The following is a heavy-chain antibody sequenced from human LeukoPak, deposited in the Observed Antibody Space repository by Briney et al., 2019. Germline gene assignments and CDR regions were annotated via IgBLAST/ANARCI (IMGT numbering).Heavy chain of an antibody. CDR1: GYSFTNYG. J-gene: IGHJ3*02. V-gene: IGHV1-18*01. D-gene: IGHD5-18*01. CDR3: ARDRRYSYGTDAFDI. Sequence: ASVKVSCKASGYSFTNYGITWVRQALGQGLKWLGWISAYNGNTNYAQKFQGRVTMTTDTSTSTAYMELRSLRSDDTAVYYCARDRRYSYGTDAFDIWGQGTMVTVSS. CDR2: ISAYNGNT.